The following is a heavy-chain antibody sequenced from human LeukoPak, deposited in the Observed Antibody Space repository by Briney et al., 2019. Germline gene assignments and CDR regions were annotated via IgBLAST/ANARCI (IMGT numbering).Heavy chain of an antibody. Sequence: ASVKFSCKASVYTFTYRYLHWVRQAPGQALEWMGWITPFNGNTNYAQKFQDRVTITRDRSMSTAYMELSSLRSEDTAMYYCASALPFAYGDYESGYYYGMDVWGQGTTVTVSS. CDR2: ITPFNGNT. J-gene: IGHJ6*02. V-gene: IGHV1-45*02. CDR3: ASALPFAYGDYESGYYYGMDV. D-gene: IGHD4-17*01. CDR1: VYTFTYRY.